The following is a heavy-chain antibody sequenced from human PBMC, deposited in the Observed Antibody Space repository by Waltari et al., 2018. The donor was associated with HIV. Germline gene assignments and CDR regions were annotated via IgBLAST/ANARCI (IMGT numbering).Heavy chain of an antibody. CDR1: GASINTGDYY. Sequence: QVQLQESGPGLVKPSQTLSLTCTVSGASINTGDYYWNWIRQPAGKGPEWIGRIYPSGSTNYTPSLKSRATISISTSKNQFSLKLRSVTAADTAMYVCARDYYYGSESPFDPWGQGILVIVSS. J-gene: IGHJ5*02. CDR2: IYPSGST. V-gene: IGHV4-61*02. D-gene: IGHD3-10*01. CDR3: ARDYYYGSESPFDP.